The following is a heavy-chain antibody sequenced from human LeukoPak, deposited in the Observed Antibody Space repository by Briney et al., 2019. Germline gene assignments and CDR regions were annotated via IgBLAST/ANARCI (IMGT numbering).Heavy chain of an antibody. CDR2: IKQDGSEK. CDR1: GFTFSSYG. J-gene: IGHJ5*02. Sequence: GGSLRLSCAASGFTFSSYGMHWVRQAPGKGLEWVANIKQDGSEKYYVDSVKGRFTISRDNAKNSLYLQMNSLRAEDTAVYYCARTKEDIVVVPAANWFDPWGQGTLVTVSS. V-gene: IGHV3-7*01. CDR3: ARTKEDIVVVPAANWFDP. D-gene: IGHD2-2*01.